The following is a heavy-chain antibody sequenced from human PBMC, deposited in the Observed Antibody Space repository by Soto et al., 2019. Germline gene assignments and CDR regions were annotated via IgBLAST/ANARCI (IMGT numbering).Heavy chain of an antibody. J-gene: IGHJ4*02. CDR1: GFALNNTRMG. CDR2: IFSNDAK. Sequence: QVTLKESGPVLVKPTETLTLTCTVSGFALNNTRMGVSWIRQPPGKALEWLAHIFSNDAKSYSTSLKSRVTISKDTSRSQVVRSMTNMAPVDTATYYCARTAVNYDISTGLSPIYFDFWCQGTLVTVSS. D-gene: IGHD3-9*01. V-gene: IGHV2-26*01. CDR3: ARTAVNYDISTGLSPIYFDF.